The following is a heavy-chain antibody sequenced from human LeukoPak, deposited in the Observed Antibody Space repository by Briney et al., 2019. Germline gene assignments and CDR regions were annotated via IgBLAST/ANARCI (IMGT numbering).Heavy chain of an antibody. V-gene: IGHV4-59*01. D-gene: IGHD3-10*01. CDR1: GGSISSYY. Sequence: SETLSLTCTVSGGSISSYYWSWIRQPPGKGLEWIGYIYYSGSTNYNPSLKSRVTISVDTSKNQFSLKLSSVTAADTAVYYCAREDSGSYYNYYYFYMDVWGKGTTVTISS. J-gene: IGHJ6*03. CDR2: IYYSGST. CDR3: AREDSGSYYNYYYFYMDV.